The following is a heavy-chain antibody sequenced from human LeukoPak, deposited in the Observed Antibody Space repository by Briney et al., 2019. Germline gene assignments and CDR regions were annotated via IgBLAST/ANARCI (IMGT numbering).Heavy chain of an antibody. CDR1: GFTFSSYA. J-gene: IGHJ4*02. CDR3: ARAHRGQWLGDY. Sequence: GGSLRLSCAATGFTFSSYAMHWVRQAPGKGLEWVAVISYDGSNKYYADSVKGRFTISRDNSKNTLYLQMNSLRAEDTAVYYCARAHRGQWLGDYWGQGTLVTVSS. V-gene: IGHV3-30*04. CDR2: ISYDGSNK. D-gene: IGHD6-19*01.